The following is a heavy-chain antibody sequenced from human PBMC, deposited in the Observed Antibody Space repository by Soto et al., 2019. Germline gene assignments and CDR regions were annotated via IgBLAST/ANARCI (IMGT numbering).Heavy chain of an antibody. CDR3: ARDKDRGYSGYDFETFDY. V-gene: IGHV1-69*13. J-gene: IGHJ4*02. CDR1: GGTFSSYA. CDR2: IIPIFGTA. D-gene: IGHD5-12*01. Sequence: SVKVSCKASGGTFSSYAISWVRQAPGQGLEWMGGIIPIFGTANYAQKFQGRVTITADESTSTAYMELSSLRSEDTAVYYCARDKDRGYSGYDFETFDYWGQGTLVTVSS.